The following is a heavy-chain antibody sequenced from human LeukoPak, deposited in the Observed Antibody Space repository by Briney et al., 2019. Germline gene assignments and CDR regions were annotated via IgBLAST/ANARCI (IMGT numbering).Heavy chain of an antibody. Sequence: SETLSLTCSVSGGSISPYYWSWIRQPPGKGLEWIGYIYYSGDTNYNSSLESRVTISVDTSKNQFSLKLTSVTAAETAVYYCARGGSGGTYWGQGTLVVVSS. CDR1: GGSISPYY. CDR3: ARGGSGGTY. V-gene: IGHV4-59*01. CDR2: IYYSGDT. D-gene: IGHD1-14*01. J-gene: IGHJ4*02.